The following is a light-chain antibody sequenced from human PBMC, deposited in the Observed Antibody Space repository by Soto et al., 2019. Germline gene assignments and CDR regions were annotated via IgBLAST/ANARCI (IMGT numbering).Light chain of an antibody. CDR2: GAS. CDR1: QSVSSTY. Sequence: EIVLTQSPGTLSLSPGERATLSCRASQSVSSTYLAWFQQKPGQAPRLLMYGASNRATGIPDRFSGSGSGTDFTLNISRLEPEDFAVYYCQQYDTSPWTFGQGTKVEV. J-gene: IGKJ1*01. V-gene: IGKV3-20*01. CDR3: QQYDTSPWT.